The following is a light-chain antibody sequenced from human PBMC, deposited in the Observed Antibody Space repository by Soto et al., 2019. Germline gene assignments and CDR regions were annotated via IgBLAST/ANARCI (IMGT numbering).Light chain of an antibody. CDR2: DAS. Sequence: DIVLTQSPATLSLSPGERATLSCRASQSVSSDLAWYQQKPGQPPRLLIYDASTRATGIPARFSGSGSGTDFTLTISSIEPEAFAVYYCQQRSNWPPLFTFGPGTKVEI. J-gene: IGKJ3*01. CDR1: QSVSSD. CDR3: QQRSNWPPLFT. V-gene: IGKV3-11*01.